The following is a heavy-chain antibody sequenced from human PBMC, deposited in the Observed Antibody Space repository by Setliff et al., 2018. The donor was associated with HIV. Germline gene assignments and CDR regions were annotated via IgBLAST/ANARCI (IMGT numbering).Heavy chain of an antibody. CDR3: ASRVLGYCRSTSCLNWFDP. V-gene: IGHV4-39*01. Sequence: NPSETLSLTCTVSGGSISRSSYYWGWIRQPPGKGLEWIGSIYYSGSTYYNPSLKSRVTISVDTSKNQVSLKLSSVTAADTAVYYCASRVLGYCRSTSCLNWFDPWGQGTLVTVSS. D-gene: IGHD2-2*01. CDR1: GGSISRSSYY. CDR2: IYYSGST. J-gene: IGHJ5*02.